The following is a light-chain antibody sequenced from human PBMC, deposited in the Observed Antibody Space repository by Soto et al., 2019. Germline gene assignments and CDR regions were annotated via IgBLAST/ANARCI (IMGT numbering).Light chain of an antibody. Sequence: DIQMTQSPSTLSGSVGDRVTITCRASQTISSWLAWYQQKPGKAPKLLIYKASTLKSGVPSRFSGSGSGTEFTPTISSLQPDDVATYYCQQYKSYLYTFGQGTRLEIK. V-gene: IGKV1-5*03. J-gene: IGKJ5*01. CDR2: KAS. CDR1: QTISSW. CDR3: QQYKSYLYT.